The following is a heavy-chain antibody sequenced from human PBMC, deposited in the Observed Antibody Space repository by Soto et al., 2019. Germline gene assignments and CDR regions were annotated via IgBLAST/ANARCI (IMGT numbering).Heavy chain of an antibody. J-gene: IGHJ5*01. D-gene: IGHD3-22*01. CDR3: STRAYDTNGYYRFDP. Sequence: SETLSLTCAVYGGSFSGHSWTWIRQSPGKGLEWIGDINHSGRVNYSPSLKSRVTISLDTSKNQFSLTLSAVTAADTAMYYCSTRAYDTNGYYRFDPWGQGTLVTVS. V-gene: IGHV4-34*01. CDR2: INHSGRV. CDR1: GGSFSGHS.